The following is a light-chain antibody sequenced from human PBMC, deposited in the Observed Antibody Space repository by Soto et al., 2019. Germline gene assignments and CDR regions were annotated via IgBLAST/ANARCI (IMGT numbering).Light chain of an antibody. J-gene: IGKJ1*01. Sequence: EIVLTQSPGTLSLSPGERAILSCRASQSVSSSYLAWYRQKPGQAPSLLIYGASSRATGIPDRFSGSGSGTDFTLTISRLEPEEFAVYYCQQYGSSPRTFGKGTKVEMK. V-gene: IGKV3-20*01. CDR1: QSVSSSY. CDR3: QQYGSSPRT. CDR2: GAS.